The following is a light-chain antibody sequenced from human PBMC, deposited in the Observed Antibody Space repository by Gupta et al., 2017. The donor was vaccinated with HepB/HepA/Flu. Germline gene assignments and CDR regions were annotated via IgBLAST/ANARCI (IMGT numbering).Light chain of an antibody. V-gene: IGKV4-1*01. CDR1: QSVLYSSNNKNY. CDR2: WAS. CDR3: QQYNSTPQA. Sequence: DILMTQSPDSLSVSLCERATINCKSSQSVLYSSNNKNYLAWYQQKPGQPPKLLIYWASTRESGVPDRFSGRGSGTDFTLTISSLQAEDVAVYYCQQYNSTPQAFGQGTKLEIK. J-gene: IGKJ1*01.